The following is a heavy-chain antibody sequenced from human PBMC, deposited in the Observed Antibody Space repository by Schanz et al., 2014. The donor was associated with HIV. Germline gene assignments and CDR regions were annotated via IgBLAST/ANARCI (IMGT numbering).Heavy chain of an antibody. CDR3: AAGLIRYFFDY. D-gene: IGHD2-21*01. J-gene: IGHJ4*02. V-gene: IGHV3-66*01. Sequence: VQVVESGGGLVKPGGSLRLSCAASGFTFSDYYMSWIRQAPGKGLEWVSVVYIGDSTFYANSVKGRFTISRDDSKNTLYLQMNSLRAEDTAMYYCAAGLIRYFFDYWGQGALVIVSS. CDR1: GFTFSDYY. CDR2: VYIGDST.